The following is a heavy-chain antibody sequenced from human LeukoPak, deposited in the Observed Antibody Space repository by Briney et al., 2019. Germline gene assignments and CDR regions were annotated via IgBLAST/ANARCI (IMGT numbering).Heavy chain of an antibody. Sequence: GRSLRLSCAASGFTFSSYAMHWVRHAPGKGLEWVVVISYDGSNKYYADSVKGRFTISRDNSKNTLYLQMNSLRAEDTAVYYCARDKYDSVKFDYWGQGTLVTVSS. CDR1: GFTFSSYA. CDR3: ARDKYDSVKFDY. CDR2: ISYDGSNK. V-gene: IGHV3-30-3*01. D-gene: IGHD3-3*01. J-gene: IGHJ4*02.